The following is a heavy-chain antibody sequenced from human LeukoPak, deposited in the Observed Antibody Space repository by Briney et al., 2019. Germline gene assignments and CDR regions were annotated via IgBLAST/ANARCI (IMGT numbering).Heavy chain of an antibody. CDR2: ISSSSSYI. Sequence: PGGSLRLSCAASGFTFSSYSMNWVRQAPGKGLEWVSSISSSSSYIYYADSVKGRFTISRDNAKNSLYLQMNSLRAEDTAVCYCARGPRRDSSGYFLNYWGQGTLVTVSS. J-gene: IGHJ4*02. CDR3: ARGPRRDSSGYFLNY. D-gene: IGHD3-22*01. V-gene: IGHV3-21*01. CDR1: GFTFSSYS.